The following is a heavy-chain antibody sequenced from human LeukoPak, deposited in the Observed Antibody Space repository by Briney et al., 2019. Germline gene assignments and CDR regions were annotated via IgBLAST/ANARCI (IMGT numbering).Heavy chain of an antibody. V-gene: IGHV3-33*01. CDR1: GFTFSSYG. J-gene: IGHJ4*02. Sequence: GGSLRLSCAASGFTFSSYGMHGVRQAPGKGLEGVADIWYDGSNKYYADSVKGRFTISRDNSKNTLYLQMNSLRAEDTAVYYCARVGSSGLDYWGQGTLVTVSS. D-gene: IGHD6-19*01. CDR2: IWYDGSNK. CDR3: ARVGSSGLDY.